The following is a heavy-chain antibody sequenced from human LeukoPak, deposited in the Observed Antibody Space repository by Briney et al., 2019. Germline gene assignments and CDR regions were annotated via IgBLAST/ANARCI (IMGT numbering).Heavy chain of an antibody. CDR2: ISGSWGST. D-gene: IGHD3-22*01. V-gene: IGHV3-23*01. Sequence: GGSLRLSCAASGLTFSSYAMSGVRQPPAKGLEWVSAISGSWGSTFYADSLKGRFTISRDNSKNPLFLQMNSRRADDPAVYCCTAPPGSSGYYYTALYWGQGALVTVSS. J-gene: IGHJ4*02. CDR1: GLTFSSYA. CDR3: TAPPGSSGYYYTALY.